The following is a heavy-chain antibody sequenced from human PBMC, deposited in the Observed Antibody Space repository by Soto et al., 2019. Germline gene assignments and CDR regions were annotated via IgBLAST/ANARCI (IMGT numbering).Heavy chain of an antibody. J-gene: IGHJ4*02. D-gene: IGHD3-22*01. V-gene: IGHV3-49*04. CDR1: GFTFSSYG. CDR2: IRSKAYGGTT. CDR3: TRDRDYYDSSGYCDY. Sequence: GGSLRLSCAASGFTFSSYGMHWVRQAPGKGLEWVGFIRSKAYGGTTEYAASVKGRFTISRDDSKSIAYLQMNSLKTEDTAVYYCTRDRDYYDSSGYCDYWGQGTLVTVSS.